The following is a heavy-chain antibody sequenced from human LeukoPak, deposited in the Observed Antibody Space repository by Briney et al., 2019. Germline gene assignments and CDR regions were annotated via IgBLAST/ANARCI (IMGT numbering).Heavy chain of an antibody. CDR2: ISSTSSYT. D-gene: IGHD6-13*01. Sequence: PGGSLRLSCAASGFTFSDYYMSWIRQAPGKGLEWVSYISSTSSYTNYADSVKGRFTISRDNAKNSLYLQMNSLRAEDTAVYYCARVGYSGTWYLDYWGQGTLVTVSS. CDR1: GFTFSDYY. CDR3: ARVGYSGTWYLDY. V-gene: IGHV3-11*06. J-gene: IGHJ4*02.